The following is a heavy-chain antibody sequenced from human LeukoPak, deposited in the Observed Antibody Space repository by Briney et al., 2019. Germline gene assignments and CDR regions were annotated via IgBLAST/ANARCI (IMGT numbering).Heavy chain of an antibody. V-gene: IGHV3-49*04. D-gene: IGHD1-26*01. CDR3: TARRGGSRLDY. Sequence: GGSLRLSCTASGFTFCDYAMSCVRGARGEGVEGVGFIRSRSYGGTREYGASVEGRFTISREDSNSVAYVQMNSLKTEDTAVYYCTARRGGSRLDYWGQGTLVTVSS. CDR1: GFTFCDYA. J-gene: IGHJ4*02. CDR2: IRSRSYGGTR.